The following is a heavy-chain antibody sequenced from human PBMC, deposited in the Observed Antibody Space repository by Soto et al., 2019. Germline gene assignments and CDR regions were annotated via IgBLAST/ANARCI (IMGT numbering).Heavy chain of an antibody. CDR2: ISYDGSNK. CDR1: GFTFSSYA. V-gene: IGHV3-30-3*01. J-gene: IGHJ4*02. Sequence: QVQLVESGGGVVQPGRSLRLSCAASGFTFSSYAMHWVRQAPGKGLEWVAVISYDGSNKYYADSVKGRFTISRDNSKNTLYLHMNSLRAEDTAGYYCARELEQWLAKESYWGQGTLVTVSS. CDR3: ARELEQWLAKESY. D-gene: IGHD6-19*01.